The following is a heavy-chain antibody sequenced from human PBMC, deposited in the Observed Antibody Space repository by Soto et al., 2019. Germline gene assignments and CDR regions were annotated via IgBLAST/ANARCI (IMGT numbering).Heavy chain of an antibody. D-gene: IGHD3-16*01. CDR1: GYTFTSYY. V-gene: IGHV1-46*01. J-gene: IGHJ3*01. CDR2: INPSGGST. Sequence: QVQLVQSGAELKKPGASVKVSCKASGYTFTSYYMHWVRQAPGQGLEWMGRINPSGGSTSYAQKFQGRVTMTSDTSTSTVYMGLSRLRPEDTAVYYCASIYDYEVWGQGTMVTVSS. CDR3: ASIYDYEV.